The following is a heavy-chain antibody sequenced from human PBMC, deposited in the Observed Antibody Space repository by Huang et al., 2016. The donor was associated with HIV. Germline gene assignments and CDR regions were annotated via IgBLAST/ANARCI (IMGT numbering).Heavy chain of an antibody. D-gene: IGHD2-21*02. J-gene: IGHJ4*02. CDR1: GGTLSIHSPYV. CDR3: SRGTYCGADCYLSGDF. Sequence: QVHMVQSGAEVKKPGSSVKVSCQASGGTLSIHSPYVISWGRQAPGQGLEWMGGISRSCRKTKDAQRFKGRVTRTADESTSTAYMQLNSLRSEDTAVYYCSRGTYCGADCYLSGDFWGQGTLVMVSS. CDR2: ISRSCRKT. V-gene: IGHV1-69*13.